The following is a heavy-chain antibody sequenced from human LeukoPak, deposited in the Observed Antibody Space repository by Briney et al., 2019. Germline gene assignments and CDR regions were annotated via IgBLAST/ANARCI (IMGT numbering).Heavy chain of an antibody. V-gene: IGHV4-31*03. CDR2: IYYSGST. D-gene: IGHD3-22*01. J-gene: IGHJ4*02. Sequence: SQTPSLTCTVSGGSIRSGGYYWGWIRQHPGKGLEWIGHIYYSGSTSYNPPLRSRVTISVDTSKNQFSLNLSSVTVADTAVYYCARDIGSGYYPGWRQGTLVTVSS. CDR3: ARDIGSGYYPG. CDR1: GGSIRSGGYY.